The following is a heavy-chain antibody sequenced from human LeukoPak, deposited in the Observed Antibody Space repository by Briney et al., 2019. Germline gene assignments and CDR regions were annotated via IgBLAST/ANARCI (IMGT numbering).Heavy chain of an antibody. CDR2: IWYDGSNK. Sequence: GRSLRLSCAASGFTFSSNGMHWVRQAPGKGLEWVAVIWYDGSNKYYADSVKGRFTISRDNSKNTLYLQMNSLRAEDTAVYYCARGRGYSYGSRRLDWFDPWGQGTLVTVSS. D-gene: IGHD5-18*01. V-gene: IGHV3-33*01. J-gene: IGHJ5*02. CDR1: GFTFSSNG. CDR3: ARGRGYSYGSRRLDWFDP.